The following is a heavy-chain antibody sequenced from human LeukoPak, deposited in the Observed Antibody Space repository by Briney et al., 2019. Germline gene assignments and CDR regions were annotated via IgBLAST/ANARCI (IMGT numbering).Heavy chain of an antibody. V-gene: IGHV4-61*02. CDR2: IYTSGST. CDR3: ARDPPLETTVTTLWRWFDP. Sequence: PSETLSLTCTVSGGSISSGSYYWSWIRQPAGKGLEWIGRIYTSGSTNYNPSLKSRVTISVDTSKNQFSLKLSSVTAADTAVYYCARDPPLETTVTTLWRWFDPWGQGTLVTVSS. CDR1: GGSISSGSYY. D-gene: IGHD4-11*01. J-gene: IGHJ5*02.